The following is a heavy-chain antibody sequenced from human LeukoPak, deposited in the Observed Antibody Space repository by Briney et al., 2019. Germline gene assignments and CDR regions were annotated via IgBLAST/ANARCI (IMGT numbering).Heavy chain of an antibody. D-gene: IGHD3-16*01. CDR3: ARADRLHGGPYLIGP. V-gene: IGHV1-2*02. CDR1: GYSFTDYY. CDR2: INPSSGGT. Sequence: ASVKVSCKTSGYSFTDYYMHWVRQAPGQGLEWMGWINPSSGGTSSAQKFQGRATMTRDTSITTVYMEVNWLTSDDTAMYYCARADRLHGGPYLIGPWGQGTLVTVSS. J-gene: IGHJ5*02.